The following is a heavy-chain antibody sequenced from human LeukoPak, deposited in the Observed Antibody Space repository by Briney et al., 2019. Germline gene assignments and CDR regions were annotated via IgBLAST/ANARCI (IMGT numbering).Heavy chain of an antibody. Sequence: PGGSLRLSCAASGFTFKNYGMNWVRQAPGKGLEWVSSISSGSTYIDNADSLKGRFTISRDNAKNSLYLGMNSLRAEDTAVYYCARSKGGAQREYGMDVWGQGTTVTVSS. V-gene: IGHV3-21*06. J-gene: IGHJ6*02. D-gene: IGHD6-25*01. CDR1: GFTFKNYG. CDR3: ARSKGGAQREYGMDV. CDR2: ISSGSTYI.